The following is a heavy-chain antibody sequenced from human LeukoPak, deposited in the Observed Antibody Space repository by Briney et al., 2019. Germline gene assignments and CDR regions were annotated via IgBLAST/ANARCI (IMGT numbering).Heavy chain of an antibody. CDR1: GFTFSSYS. J-gene: IGHJ4*02. CDR2: ISSSSSYI. V-gene: IGHV3-21*01. D-gene: IGHD2-21*02. CDR3: ARSVVTATPTHFDF. Sequence: GGSLRLSCAASGFTFSSYSMNWVRQAPGKGLEWVSSISSSSSYIYYADSVKGRFTISRDNAKNSLYLQMNSLRAEDSAVYFCARSVVTATPTHFDFWGQGTLVTVSS.